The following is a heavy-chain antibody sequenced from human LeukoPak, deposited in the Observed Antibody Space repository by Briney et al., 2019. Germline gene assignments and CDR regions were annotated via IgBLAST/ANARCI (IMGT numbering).Heavy chain of an antibody. J-gene: IGHJ1*01. CDR2: INHSGST. CDR1: GGSFSGYY. Sequence: SETLSLTCAVYGGSFSGYYWSWIRQPPGKGLEWIGEINHSGSTNYNPSLKSRVTILIDKSKNQFSLELTSVSAADTAMYYCATRIRSSPLWGQGTLVTVSS. CDR3: ATRIRSSPL. D-gene: IGHD2/OR15-2a*01. V-gene: IGHV4-34*01.